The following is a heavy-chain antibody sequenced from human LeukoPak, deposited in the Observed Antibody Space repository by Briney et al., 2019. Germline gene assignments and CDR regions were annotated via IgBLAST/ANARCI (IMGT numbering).Heavy chain of an antibody. Sequence: GAPVKVSCKASGYTFTSFGITWVRQAPGQGLEWMGWISAYNGNTNYAQKLQGRVTMTTDTSTSTAYMELRSLRSDDTAVYYCAREDDITSFGYWGQGTLVTVSS. CDR3: AREDDITSFGY. D-gene: IGHD3-9*01. J-gene: IGHJ4*02. CDR2: ISAYNGNT. CDR1: GYTFTSFG. V-gene: IGHV1-18*01.